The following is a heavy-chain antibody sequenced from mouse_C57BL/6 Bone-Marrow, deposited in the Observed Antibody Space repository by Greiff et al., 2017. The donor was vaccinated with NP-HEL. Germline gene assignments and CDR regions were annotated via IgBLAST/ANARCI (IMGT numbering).Heavy chain of an antibody. CDR3: TNYGGYAMDY. D-gene: IGHD1-1*01. CDR2: IRLKSDNYAT. J-gene: IGHJ4*01. V-gene: IGHV6-3*01. Sequence: EVKLMESGGGLVQPGGSMKLSCVASGFTFSNYWMNWVRQSPEKGLEWVAQIRLKSDNYATHYAESVKGRFTISRDDSKSSVYLQMNNLRAEDTGIYYCTNYGGYAMDYWGQGTSVTVSS. CDR1: GFTFSNYW.